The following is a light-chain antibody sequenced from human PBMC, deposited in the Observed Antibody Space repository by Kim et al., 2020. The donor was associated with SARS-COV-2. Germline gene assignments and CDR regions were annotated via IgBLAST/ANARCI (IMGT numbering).Light chain of an antibody. V-gene: IGKV3-11*01. CDR2: DAS. J-gene: IGKJ4*01. Sequence: FSPGERATLSCRASQSISSFLAWYQQKPGQAPRLLIYDASNRATGIPARFSGSGSGTDFTLTISSLEPEDFAVYYCQQRSNWPLTFGGGTKVDIK. CDR1: QSISSF. CDR3: QQRSNWPLT.